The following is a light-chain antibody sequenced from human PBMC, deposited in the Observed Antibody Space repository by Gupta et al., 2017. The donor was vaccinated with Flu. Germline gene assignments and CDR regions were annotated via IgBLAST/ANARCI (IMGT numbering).Light chain of an antibody. CDR1: QSVSSN. CDR2: GAS. Sequence: EIVMTQSPATLSASPGERATLSCRASQSVSSNLAWYQQKPGQAPRLLIYGASTRATGRPARFSSSGSWTEFFLTISSLQSDDFAVVYCQQYNNGPPLTFGGGTKVEI. V-gene: IGKV3-15*01. J-gene: IGKJ4*01. CDR3: QQYNNGPPLT.